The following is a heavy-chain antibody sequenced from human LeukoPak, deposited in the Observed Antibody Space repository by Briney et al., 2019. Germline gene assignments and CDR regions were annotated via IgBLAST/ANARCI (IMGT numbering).Heavy chain of an antibody. Sequence: ASVKVSCKACRYTFTGYYMHWVRQAPGQGLEWMGRINPNSGGTNFAQKFQGRVTMTRDTSISTAYMELSRLRSDDTAVYYCARGDYYDSSGYYGYWGQGTLVTVS. V-gene: IGHV1-2*06. CDR3: ARGDYYDSSGYYGY. CDR2: INPNSGGT. D-gene: IGHD3-22*01. CDR1: RYTFTGYY. J-gene: IGHJ4*02.